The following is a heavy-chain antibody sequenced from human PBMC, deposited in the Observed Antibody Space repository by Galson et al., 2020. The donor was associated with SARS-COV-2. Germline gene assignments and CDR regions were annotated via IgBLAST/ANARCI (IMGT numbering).Heavy chain of an antibody. CDR3: ARDKNYYGSGSYLWFDP. V-gene: IGHV1-18*01. Sequence: ASVKVSCKASGYTFTSYGISWVRQAPGQGLEWMGWISAYNGNTNYAQKLQGRVTMTTDTSTSTAYMELRSLRSDDTAVYYCARDKNYYGSGSYLWFDPWGQGTLVTVSS. CDR1: GYTFTSYG. D-gene: IGHD3-10*01. CDR2: ISAYNGNT. J-gene: IGHJ5*02.